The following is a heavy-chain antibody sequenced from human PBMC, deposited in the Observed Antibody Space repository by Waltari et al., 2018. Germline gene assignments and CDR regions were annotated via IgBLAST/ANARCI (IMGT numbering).Heavy chain of an antibody. CDR3: ASLYSGYDRLDY. CDR2: IYYRGGT. V-gene: IGHV4-39*07. Sequence: QLQLQESGPGLVKPSETLSLTCTVSGGSISRSSYYWGWIRQPPGKGLGWIGSIYYRGGTYYNPALKSRVTRSVDKSKNQFSLKLSSVTAADTAVYYCASLYSGYDRLDYWGQGTLVTVSS. J-gene: IGHJ4*02. CDR1: GGSISRSSYY. D-gene: IGHD5-12*01.